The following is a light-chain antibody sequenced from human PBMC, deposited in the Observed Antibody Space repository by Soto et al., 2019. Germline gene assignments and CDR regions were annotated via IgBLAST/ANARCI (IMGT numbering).Light chain of an antibody. CDR3: QQYNSYWRT. Sequence: DIQMTQSPSTLSASVGARVTITCRASQTISNWLAWYQQKPGKAPKLLIYDASSLESGVPSRFSGSGSGTEFTLTISSLQPDDFATYYCQQYNSYWRTFGQGTKVEIK. CDR1: QTISNW. CDR2: DAS. J-gene: IGKJ1*01. V-gene: IGKV1-5*01.